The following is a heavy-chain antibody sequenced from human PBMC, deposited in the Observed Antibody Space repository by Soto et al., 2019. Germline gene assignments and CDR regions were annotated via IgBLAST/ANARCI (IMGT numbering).Heavy chain of an antibody. CDR2: IYQSGST. V-gene: IGHV4-38-2*02. D-gene: IGHD1-26*01. CDR3: ARVLGAPVYSFDC. Sequence: SDPVTLPCPVFDYSISIGNYWGWIRQPPGKRLEWIGSIYQSGSTYYNPSLRSRATISVATSKNQFTLKLGSVTAADTAVYYCARVLGAPVYSFDCSGQGILVTVSS. J-gene: IGHJ4*02. CDR1: DYSISIGNY.